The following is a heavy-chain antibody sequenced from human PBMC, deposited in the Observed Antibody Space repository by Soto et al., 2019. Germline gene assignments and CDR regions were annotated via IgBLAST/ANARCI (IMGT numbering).Heavy chain of an antibody. V-gene: IGHV1-2*02. CDR1: GYTFTGYY. J-gene: IGHJ6*02. CDR2: VNPNSGGT. D-gene: IGHD6-19*01. Sequence: GASVKVSCKASGYTFTGYYMHWVRQAPGQGLEWMGWVNPNSGGTSYAQRFQGRVTMTRDTSISTAYMELSRLRSDDTAVYYCAGGRWLDDYGMDVWGQGTTVTVSS. CDR3: AGGRWLDDYGMDV.